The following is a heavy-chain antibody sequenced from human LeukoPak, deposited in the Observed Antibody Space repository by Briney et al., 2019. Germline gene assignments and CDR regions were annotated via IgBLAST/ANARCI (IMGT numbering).Heavy chain of an antibody. D-gene: IGHD6-19*01. V-gene: IGHV3-23*01. J-gene: IGHJ4*02. Sequence: QPGASLRLSCAASGFTFSSYAMSWVRQAPGKGLEWVSAITESGGSTYYADSVKGRFTVSRGNSKNTLYLQMNSLRADDTAIYYCAKDVPGSGWSFDYWGQGTLVTVSS. CDR1: GFTFSSYA. CDR3: AKDVPGSGWSFDY. CDR2: ITESGGST.